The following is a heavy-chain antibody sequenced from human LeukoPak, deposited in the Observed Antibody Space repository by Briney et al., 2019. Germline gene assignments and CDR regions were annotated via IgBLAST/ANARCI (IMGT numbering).Heavy chain of an antibody. CDR2: IWYDGSKK. J-gene: IGHJ4*02. V-gene: IGHV3-33*08. D-gene: IGHD1-1*01. Sequence: GGSLRLSCAASGFTFSSYGMYWVRQAPGKGLEWVAVIWYDGSKKYSADSVKGRFTISRDNSKNTLYLQMDSLRAEDTAVYYCARYNSGTIDYWGQGTLVTVSS. CDR1: GFTFSSYG. CDR3: ARYNSGTIDY.